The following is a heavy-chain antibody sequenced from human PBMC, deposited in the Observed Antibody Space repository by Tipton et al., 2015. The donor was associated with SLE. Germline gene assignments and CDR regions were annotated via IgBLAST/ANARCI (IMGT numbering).Heavy chain of an antibody. CDR1: GYSISSGYY. Sequence: TLSLTCAVSGYSISSGYYWGWIRQPPGKGLEWIGEINHSGSTNYNPSLKSRVTISVDTSKNQFSLKLSSVTAADTAVYYCARDGQWLVFDYWGQGTLVTVSS. D-gene: IGHD6-19*01. CDR2: INHSGST. V-gene: IGHV4-38-2*02. CDR3: ARDGQWLVFDY. J-gene: IGHJ4*02.